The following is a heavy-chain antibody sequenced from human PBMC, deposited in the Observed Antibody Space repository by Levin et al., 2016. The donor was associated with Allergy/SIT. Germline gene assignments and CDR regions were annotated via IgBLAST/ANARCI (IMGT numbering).Heavy chain of an antibody. CDR2: IVVGSGNT. Sequence: SVKVSCKASGFTFTSSAMQWVRQARGQRLEWIGWIVVGSGNTNYAQKFQERVTITRDMSTSTAYMELSSLRSEDTAVYYCAADDGYGSGSYYEVLDAFDIWGQGTMVTVSS. J-gene: IGHJ3*02. CDR1: GFTFTSSA. D-gene: IGHD3-10*01. CDR3: AADDGYGSGSYYEVLDAFDI. V-gene: IGHV1-58*02.